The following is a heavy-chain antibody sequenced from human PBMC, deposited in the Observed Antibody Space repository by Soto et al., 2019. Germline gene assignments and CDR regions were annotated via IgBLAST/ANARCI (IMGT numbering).Heavy chain of an antibody. CDR3: VRDERDSCRGRNCIYFHS. Sequence: ASVKVSCKASGYAFSSYGISWVRQAPGQGLEWIGWISTYRSDANSAPRLQGRITMTTDTSTSTAYMELRSLTSDDTAVYYCVRDERDSCRGRNCIYFHSSDQGTLLTLSS. D-gene: IGHD1-1*01. CDR1: GYAFSSYG. CDR2: ISTYRSDA. J-gene: IGHJ4*02. V-gene: IGHV1-18*04.